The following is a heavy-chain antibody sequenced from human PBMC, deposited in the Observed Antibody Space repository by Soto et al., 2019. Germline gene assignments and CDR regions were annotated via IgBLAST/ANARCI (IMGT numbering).Heavy chain of an antibody. CDR2: IYSGGST. CDR1: GFTVSSNY. CDR3: ARQTSGWYYFDY. V-gene: IGHV3-53*01. D-gene: IGHD6-19*01. J-gene: IGHJ4*02. Sequence: PGESLKISCAASGFTVSSNYMSWVRQAPGKGLEWVSVIYSGGSTYYADSVKGRFTISRDNSKNTLYLQMNSLRAEDTAVYYCARQTSGWYYFDYWGQGTLVTVS.